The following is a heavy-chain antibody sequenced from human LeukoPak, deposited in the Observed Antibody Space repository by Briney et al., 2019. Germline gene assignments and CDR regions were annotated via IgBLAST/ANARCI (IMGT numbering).Heavy chain of an antibody. CDR2: IYHSGST. Sequence: SGTLSLTCAVSGGSISSSSWWSWVRQPPGKGLEWIGEIYHSGSTNYNPSLKSRVTISVDKSKNQFSLKLSSVTAADTAVYYCARVFHRAATFRLLIWFDPWGQGTLVTVSS. J-gene: IGHJ5*02. CDR3: ARVFHRAATFRLLIWFDP. CDR1: GGSISSSSW. D-gene: IGHD2-15*01. V-gene: IGHV4-4*02.